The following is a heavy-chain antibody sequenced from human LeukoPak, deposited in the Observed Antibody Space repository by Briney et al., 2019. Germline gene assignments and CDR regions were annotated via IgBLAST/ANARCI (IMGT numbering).Heavy chain of an antibody. CDR2: IWNDGSHE. CDR3: AKRDAKISGSDSFDI. V-gene: IGHV3-33*06. D-gene: IGHD3-10*01. Sequence: GGSLRLSCAGSGFTFSKYGMHWVRQAPGKALEWVAVIWNDGSHENYADSVKGRFTISRDNSENTLYLQMSSLRAEDAAMYFCAKRDAKISGSDSFDIWGQGTMVTVSS. CDR1: GFTFSKYG. J-gene: IGHJ3*02.